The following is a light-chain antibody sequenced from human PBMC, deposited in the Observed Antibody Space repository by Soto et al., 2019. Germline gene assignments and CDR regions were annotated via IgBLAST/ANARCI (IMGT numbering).Light chain of an antibody. J-gene: IGKJ3*01. CDR3: QHYDNLPFT. Sequence: IQMTQSPSSLSASVGDRVTITCQASQDISNYLNWYQQKPGKAPKLLIYDASNLETGVPSRFSGSGSGTDFTFTISSLQPEDVATYYCQHYDNLPFTFGPGTKVDIK. V-gene: IGKV1-33*01. CDR2: DAS. CDR1: QDISNY.